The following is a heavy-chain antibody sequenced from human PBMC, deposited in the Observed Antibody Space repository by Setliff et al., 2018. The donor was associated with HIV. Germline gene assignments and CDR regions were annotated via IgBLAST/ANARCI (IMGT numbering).Heavy chain of an antibody. CDR3: ARQTWEYYDTLTGYYRSPKNFDS. CDR1: GGSISTSNW. D-gene: IGHD3-9*01. CDR2: IYYSGST. J-gene: IGHJ4*02. Sequence: SETLSLTCTVSGGSISTSNWWGWIRQTPGKGLEWIGHIYYSGSTNYNPSLKSRVTISVDTSKNQFSLKLSSVTAPDTAIYYCARQTWEYYDTLTGYYRSPKNFDSWGQGTLVTVSS. V-gene: IGHV4-28*06.